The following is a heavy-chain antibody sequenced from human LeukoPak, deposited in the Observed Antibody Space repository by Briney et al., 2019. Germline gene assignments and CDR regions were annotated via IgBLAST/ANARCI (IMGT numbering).Heavy chain of an antibody. CDR1: GGTFSSYA. V-gene: IGHV1-69*13. Sequence: SVKVSCKASGGTFSSYAISWVRQAPGQGLAWMGGIIPIFGTANYAQKFQGRVTITADESTSTAYMELSSLRSEDTSVYYCARGAPYYDFWSGYYTALKGFDYWGQGTLVTVSS. CDR3: ARGAPYYDFWSGYYTALKGFDY. J-gene: IGHJ4*02. CDR2: IIPIFGTA. D-gene: IGHD3-3*01.